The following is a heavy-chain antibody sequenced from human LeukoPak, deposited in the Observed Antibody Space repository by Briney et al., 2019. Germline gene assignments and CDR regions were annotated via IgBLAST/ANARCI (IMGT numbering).Heavy chain of an antibody. CDR3: ARDHVGGDYYYYGIDA. D-gene: IGHD2-21*01. CDR2: IYSGAGT. J-gene: IGHJ6*02. V-gene: IGHV3-53*01. CDR1: EFTVSSNY. Sequence: GGSLRLSCAASEFTVSSNYMSWVRQAPGKGLEWVSVIYSGAGTYYADSVRGRFTISRDAAKNSLYLQMNSLRAEDTAVYYCARDHVGGDYYYYGIDAWGHGTTVTVSS.